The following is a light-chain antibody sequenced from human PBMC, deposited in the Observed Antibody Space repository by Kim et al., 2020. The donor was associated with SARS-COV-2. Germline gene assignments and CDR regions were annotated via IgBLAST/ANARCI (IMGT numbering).Light chain of an antibody. CDR3: HQYAGSPWT. CDR1: QTVSSNY. Sequence: SPGEIATLSCRASQTVSSNYLAWYQQSPGQAPRLLIFGASSRATGIPDRFTGSGSGTDFTLTISRVEPEDFAVYSCHQYAGSPWTFGQGTKVDIK. V-gene: IGKV3-20*01. J-gene: IGKJ1*01. CDR2: GAS.